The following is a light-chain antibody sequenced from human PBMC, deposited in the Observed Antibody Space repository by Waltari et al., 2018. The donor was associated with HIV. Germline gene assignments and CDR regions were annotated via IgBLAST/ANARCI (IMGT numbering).Light chain of an antibody. CDR3: CSYTGTGVL. Sequence: QSALTHPAPVSGSPGQSNTIPCPGTSSDVGAHNLVSWYQQHPGTAPTLLLFEVTEGPSGVSDRFSGSGSGNTASLTISGLQAEDEGDYHCCSYTGTGVLFGGGTKLTVL. CDR1: SSDVGAHNL. J-gene: IGLJ2*01. V-gene: IGLV2-23*02. CDR2: EVT.